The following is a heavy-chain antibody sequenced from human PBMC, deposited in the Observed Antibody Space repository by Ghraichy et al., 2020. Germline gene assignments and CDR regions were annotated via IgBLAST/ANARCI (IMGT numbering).Heavy chain of an antibody. J-gene: IGHJ3*02. D-gene: IGHD3-10*01. CDR2: INPSGGST. V-gene: IGHV1-46*01. Sequence: ASVKVSCKASGYTFTSYYMHWVRQVPGQGLEWMGIINPSGGSTSYAQKFQGRVTMTRDTSTSTVYMELSSLRSEDTAMYYCARQRMVRGAFDIWGQGTMVTVSS. CDR1: GYTFTSYY. CDR3: ARQRMVRGAFDI.